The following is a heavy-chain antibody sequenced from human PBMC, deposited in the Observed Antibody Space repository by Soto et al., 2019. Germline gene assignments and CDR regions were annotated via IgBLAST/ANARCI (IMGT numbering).Heavy chain of an antibody. V-gene: IGHV4-34*01. Sequence: QVQLQQWGAGLLKPSETLSLTCAVNGGSFTGYYWSWVRQPPGKGLEWIGEIKDGGSTNYSPSLRSRATISADTSKQQFSLKVTSVTAADTAVYYCARGQEGVVATHWDQGTLVTVSS. D-gene: IGHD2-15*01. CDR1: GGSFTGYY. J-gene: IGHJ4*02. CDR2: IKDGGST. CDR3: ARGQEGVVATH.